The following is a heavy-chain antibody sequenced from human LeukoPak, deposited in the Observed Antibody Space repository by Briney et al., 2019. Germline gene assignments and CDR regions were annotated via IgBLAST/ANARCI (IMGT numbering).Heavy chain of an antibody. CDR2: IYYSGST. CDR3: ARRHYEILSGYPS. CDR1: GGSISSSSYY. Sequence: SETLSLACTVSGGSISSSSYYWGWIRQPPGKGLEWIGSIYYSGSTYYNPSLKSRVTMSIDTSKNQFSLNLSSVTAADTAVYYCARRHYEILSGYPSWGQGILVTVSS. D-gene: IGHD3-9*01. J-gene: IGHJ4*02. V-gene: IGHV4-39*07.